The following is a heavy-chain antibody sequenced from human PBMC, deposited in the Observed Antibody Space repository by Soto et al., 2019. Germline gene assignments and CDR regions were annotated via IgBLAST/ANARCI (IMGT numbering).Heavy chain of an antibody. Sequence: QVQLVESGGGLVKPGGSLRLSCTASGFTFTDHYMTWIRQAPGKGLEWASYIKSGGSNIYYADSVRGRFTISRDNAKNSVYLQMSSLRAEDTAIYYCARDIRGANWGQGTLVIVSS. J-gene: IGHJ4*02. CDR2: IKSGGSNI. V-gene: IGHV3-11*01. CDR1: GFTFTDHY. D-gene: IGHD3-10*01. CDR3: ARDIRGAN.